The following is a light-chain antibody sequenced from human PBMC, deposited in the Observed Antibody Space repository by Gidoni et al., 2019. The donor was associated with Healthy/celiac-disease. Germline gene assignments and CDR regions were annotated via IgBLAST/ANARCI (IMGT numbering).Light chain of an antibody. Sequence: EIGLTQSPGTLSLSPGERATLSCRASQSVSSSYLAWYQQKPGQAPRLLIYGASSRDTGIPDRFSGSGSGTDFTLTISRLEPEDFAVYYCQQYGSSPLTFGGGTKVEIK. CDR1: QSVSSSY. J-gene: IGKJ4*01. CDR2: GAS. V-gene: IGKV3-20*01. CDR3: QQYGSSPLT.